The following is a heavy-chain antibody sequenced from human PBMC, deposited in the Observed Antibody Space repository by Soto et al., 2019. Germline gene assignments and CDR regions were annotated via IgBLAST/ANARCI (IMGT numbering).Heavy chain of an antibody. CDR2: ISGYNGDT. J-gene: IGHJ6*02. CDR3: AKNGQPPYYYYGLDV. V-gene: IGHV1-18*01. Sequence: SVKFSCKASGYTVTICGISWVRRAPGQGLEWMGWISGYNGDTNYAQKFQGRVSMTIDTSTTTAYMELRSLTSDETALYYCAKNGQPPYYYYGLDVRGQGPKATSP. CDR1: GYTVTICG. D-gene: IGHD2-8*01.